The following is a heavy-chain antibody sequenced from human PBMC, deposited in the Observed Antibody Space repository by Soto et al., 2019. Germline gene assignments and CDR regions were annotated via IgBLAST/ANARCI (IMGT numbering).Heavy chain of an antibody. V-gene: IGHV3-23*01. CDR3: AKGGITMIVVVWFDY. Sequence: EVQLLESGGGLVQPGGSLRLSCAASGFTFSSYAMSWVRQAPGKGLEWVSAISGSGGSTYYADSVKGRFTISRDNSKNTMYLQMNSLRAEDTSVYSCAKGGITMIVVVWFDYWGQGTLVTVSS. CDR1: GFTFSSYA. J-gene: IGHJ4*02. D-gene: IGHD3-22*01. CDR2: ISGSGGST.